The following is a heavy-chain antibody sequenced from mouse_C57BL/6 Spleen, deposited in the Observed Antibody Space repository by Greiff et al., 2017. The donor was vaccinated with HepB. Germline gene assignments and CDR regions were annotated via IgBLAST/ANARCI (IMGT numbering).Heavy chain of an antibody. V-gene: IGHV5-15*01. J-gene: IGHJ4*01. CDR3: ARLYYGNYYAMDY. Sequence: EVQLKESGGGLVQPGGSLKLSCAASGFTFSDYGMAWVRQAPRKGPEWVAFISNLAYSIYYADTVTGRFTISRENAKNTLYLEMSSLRSEDTAMYYCARLYYGNYYAMDYWGQGTSVTVSS. CDR2: ISNLAYSI. D-gene: IGHD2-1*01. CDR1: GFTFSDYG.